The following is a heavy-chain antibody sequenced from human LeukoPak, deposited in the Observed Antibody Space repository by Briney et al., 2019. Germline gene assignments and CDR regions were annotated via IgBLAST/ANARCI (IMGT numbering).Heavy chain of an antibody. CDR2: INNDGSST. CDR3: ARDDSRGFAY. V-gene: IGHV3-74*01. D-gene: IGHD2-21*01. J-gene: IGHJ4*02. CDR1: GFTLSSYS. Sequence: GGSLRLSCAASGFTLSSYSMNWVRQAPGKGLVWVSRINNDGSSTSYADSVKGRFTISRDNAKNTLYLQINSLRAEDTAVYYCARDDSRGFAYWGQGTLVTVSS.